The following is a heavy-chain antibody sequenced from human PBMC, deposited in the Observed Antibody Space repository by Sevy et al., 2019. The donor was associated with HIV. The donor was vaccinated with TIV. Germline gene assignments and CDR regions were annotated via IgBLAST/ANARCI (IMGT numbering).Heavy chain of an antibody. CDR1: GGSVSSGSYY. V-gene: IGHV4-61*01. Sequence: AESLSLTCTVSGGSVSSGSYYWSWIRQPPGKGLEWIGYIYYSGSTNYNPSLKSRVSISLDTSKNQFSLKLSSVTAADTAVHYCAREDAARRFDYWGQGTLVAVSS. CDR3: AREDAARRFDY. J-gene: IGHJ4*02. D-gene: IGHD6-6*01. CDR2: IYYSGST.